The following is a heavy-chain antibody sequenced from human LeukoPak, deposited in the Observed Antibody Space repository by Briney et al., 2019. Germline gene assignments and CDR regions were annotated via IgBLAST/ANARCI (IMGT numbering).Heavy chain of an antibody. CDR2: IYYTGST. J-gene: IGHJ4*02. Sequence: SETLSLTCTVSGGSISSYYWSWIRQPPGKGLEWIGHIYYTGSTTYNPSLKSRVTISVDTSKNQFSLKLSSVTAADTAVYYCARGSEPPRQNDDYFDYWGQGTLVTVSS. D-gene: IGHD1-14*01. CDR3: ARGSEPPRQNDDYFDY. CDR1: GGSISSYY. V-gene: IGHV4-59*12.